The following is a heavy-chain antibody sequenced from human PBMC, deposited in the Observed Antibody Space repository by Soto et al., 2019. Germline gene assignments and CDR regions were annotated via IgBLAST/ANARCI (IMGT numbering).Heavy chain of an antibody. D-gene: IGHD3-22*01. CDR1: GGTFTRYT. CDR2: ITPMFGKP. Sequence: GPSVKVSGKASGGTFTRYTINWVRQAPGQGLEWMGGITPMFGKPNYAQKFQGRVTITADESTSTGYMEVRSLRSDDTAVYYCARDGALYDSSAYYFLYWGQGTLVTVSS. CDR3: ARDGALYDSSAYYFLY. V-gene: IGHV1-69*13. J-gene: IGHJ4*02.